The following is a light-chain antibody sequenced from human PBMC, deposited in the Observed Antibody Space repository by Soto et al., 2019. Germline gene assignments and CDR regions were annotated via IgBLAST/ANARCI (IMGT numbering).Light chain of an antibody. V-gene: IGLV1-51*01. CDR1: SSNIGNNY. J-gene: IGLJ2*01. CDR2: DNN. CDR3: GSWDYTLSVGV. Sequence: QSVLTQPPSVSAAPGQRVTISCSGSSSNIGNNYVSWYQQLPGTAPKLLIYDNNKRPSGIPDRFSGSKSGTSATLGITGLQTGDEADYYCGSWDYTLSVGVFGGVTKLTVL.